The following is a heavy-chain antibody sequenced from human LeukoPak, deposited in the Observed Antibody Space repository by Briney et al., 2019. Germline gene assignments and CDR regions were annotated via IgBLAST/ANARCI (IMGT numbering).Heavy chain of an antibody. V-gene: IGHV3-66*01. D-gene: IGHD4-17*01. J-gene: IGHJ4*02. CDR3: ASKLTTGY. CDR1: GLTVSSNY. CDR2: IYSGGTT. Sequence: GGSLRLSCVVSGLTVSSNYMSWVRQAPGKGLEWVSVIYSGGTTNYTDSVKGRFLVYRDNSKNTLYLQMNSLRAEDTAVYYCASKLTTGYWGQGTLVTVSS.